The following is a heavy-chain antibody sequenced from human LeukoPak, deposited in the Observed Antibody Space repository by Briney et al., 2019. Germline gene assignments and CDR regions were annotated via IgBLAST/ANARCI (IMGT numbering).Heavy chain of an antibody. V-gene: IGHV3-23*01. Sequence: GGSLRLSCAASGFTFSSYAMSWVRQAPGKGREWVSAISGSGGSTYYADSVKGRFTISRDNSKNTLYLQMNSLRAEDTAVYYCAKGGFMTTDFDPWGQGTLVTVSS. J-gene: IGHJ5*02. CDR2: ISGSGGST. CDR1: GFTFSSYA. CDR3: AKGGFMTTDFDP. D-gene: IGHD4-11*01.